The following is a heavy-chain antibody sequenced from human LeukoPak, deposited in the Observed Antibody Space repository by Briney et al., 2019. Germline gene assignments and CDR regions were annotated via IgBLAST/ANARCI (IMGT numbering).Heavy chain of an antibody. CDR1: GGSISSYY. Sequence: SETLSLTCTVSGGSISSYYWSWIRQPAGKGLEWIGRIYTSGSTNYNPSLKSRVTISVDTSKNQFSLKLSSVTAADTAVYYCARILNYYDTSGPTFDYWGQGTLVTVSS. J-gene: IGHJ4*02. CDR3: ARILNYYDTSGPTFDY. D-gene: IGHD3-22*01. CDR2: IYTSGST. V-gene: IGHV4-4*07.